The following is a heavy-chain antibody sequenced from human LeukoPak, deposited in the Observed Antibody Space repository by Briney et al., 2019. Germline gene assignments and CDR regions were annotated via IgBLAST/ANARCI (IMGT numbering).Heavy chain of an antibody. V-gene: IGHV3-23*01. Sequence: GGSLRLSCAASGFTFSSYPMSWVRQTPGKGLEWVSAIRGSDSTYYADSVKGRFTISRDNSKNTLYLQMNSLRAEDTAIYYCAKGVRFLDWWILDYWGQGSLVTVSS. CDR3: AKGVRFLDWWILDY. J-gene: IGHJ4*02. D-gene: IGHD3-9*01. CDR1: GFTFSSYP. CDR2: IRGSDST.